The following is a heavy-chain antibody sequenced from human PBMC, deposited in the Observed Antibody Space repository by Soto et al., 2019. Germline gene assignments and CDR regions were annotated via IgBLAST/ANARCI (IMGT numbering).Heavy chain of an antibody. CDR3: ARGSLRGGNWYFDL. J-gene: IGHJ2*01. Sequence: QEQLQQSGPVLVKPSQTLSLTCAISGDSVSKNSATWNWIRQSPARVLEWLGRTYYRSKWYNDYAVSVKSRITINPDTSKNQFSLQLNSVTPEDTAVYYCARGSLRGGNWYFDLWGHGTLVTVSS. V-gene: IGHV6-1*01. CDR2: TYYRSKWYN. CDR1: GDSVSKNSAT. D-gene: IGHD3-16*01.